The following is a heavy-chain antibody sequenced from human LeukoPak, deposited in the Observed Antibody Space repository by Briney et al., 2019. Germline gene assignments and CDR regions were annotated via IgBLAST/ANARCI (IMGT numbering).Heavy chain of an antibody. CDR2: ISGSGGST. CDR1: GFTFSSYA. J-gene: IGHJ5*02. V-gene: IGHV3-23*01. CDR3: AKSRLSYVISSRFDP. D-gene: IGHD5-18*01. Sequence: GGSLRLSCAASGFTFSSYAMSWVRQAPGKGLEWVSAISGSGGSTYYADSVKGRFTISRDNSKNTLYLQMNSLRAEDTAVYYCAKSRLSYVISSRFDPWGQGTLVTVSS.